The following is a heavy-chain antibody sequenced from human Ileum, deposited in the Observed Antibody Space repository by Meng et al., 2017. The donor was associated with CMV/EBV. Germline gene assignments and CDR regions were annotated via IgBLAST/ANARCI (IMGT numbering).Heavy chain of an antibody. J-gene: IGHJ4*02. CDR1: GFTFSNYG. CDR2: IGSDGRNK. CDR3: ARGLIAGATAGDN. V-gene: IGHV3-30*02. Sequence: GESLKISCAASGFTFSNYGMHWVRQVSGKGLEWLALIGSDGRNKYYVDSAKGRFTISRDNSKNTVHLQMNSLRTEDTALYYCARGLIAGATAGDNWGQGTLVTVSS. D-gene: IGHD1-26*01.